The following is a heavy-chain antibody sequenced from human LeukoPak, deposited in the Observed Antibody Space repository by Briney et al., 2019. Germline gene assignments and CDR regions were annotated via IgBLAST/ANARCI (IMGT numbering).Heavy chain of an antibody. CDR2: ISSSSSTI. CDR3: ARGTVGATLVPNPFDY. V-gene: IGHV3-48*02. CDR1: GFTFSSYS. D-gene: IGHD1-26*01. J-gene: IGHJ4*02. Sequence: PGGSLRLSCAASGFTFSSYSMNWVRQAPGKGLEWVSYISSSSSTIYYADSVKGRFTISRDNAKNSLYLQMNSLRDEDTAVYYCARGTVGATLVPNPFDYWGQGTLVTVSS.